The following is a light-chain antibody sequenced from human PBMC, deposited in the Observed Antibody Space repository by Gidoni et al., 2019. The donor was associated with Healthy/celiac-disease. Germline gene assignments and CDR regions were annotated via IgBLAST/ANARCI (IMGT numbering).Light chain of an antibody. CDR2: DNN. V-gene: IGLV1-51*01. CDR1: SSNIGNNY. Sequence: QSVLTPPPSVSAAPGQKVAISCSGSSSNIGNNYVSWYQQLPATAPKLLIYDNNKRPSGIPDRFSGSKSGTSATLGITGLQTGDEADYYCGTWYSSLSAGVFGGGTKLTVL. CDR3: GTWYSSLSAGV. J-gene: IGLJ2*01.